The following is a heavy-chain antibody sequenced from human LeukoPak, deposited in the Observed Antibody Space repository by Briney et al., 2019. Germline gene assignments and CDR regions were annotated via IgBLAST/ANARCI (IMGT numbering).Heavy chain of an antibody. CDR2: INQDGSQT. D-gene: IGHD4-11*01. Sequence: GGSLRLSFAASGFTFSNYRISWVRQPPGKGLDWVAHINQDGSQTSYVDSVKGRFTISRDNAKSALYLQMNSLRAEDTAVYYCARWRGQQSEFDLWGQGNLVSVSS. CDR1: GFTFSNYR. CDR3: ARWRGQQSEFDL. V-gene: IGHV3-7*01. J-gene: IGHJ4*02.